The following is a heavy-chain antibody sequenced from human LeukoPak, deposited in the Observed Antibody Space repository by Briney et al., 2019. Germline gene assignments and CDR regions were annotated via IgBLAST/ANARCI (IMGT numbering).Heavy chain of an antibody. CDR1: GFTFSSYG. CDR2: ISYDGSNK. V-gene: IGHV3-30*18. D-gene: IGHD3-22*01. CDR3: ANGYSVAEYFQH. J-gene: IGHJ1*01. Sequence: GRSLRLSCAASGFTFSSYGMHWVRQAPGKGLEWVAVISYDGSNKYYADSVKGRFTISRDNSKNTLYPQMNSLRAEDTAVYYCANGYSVAEYFQHWGQGTLVTVSS.